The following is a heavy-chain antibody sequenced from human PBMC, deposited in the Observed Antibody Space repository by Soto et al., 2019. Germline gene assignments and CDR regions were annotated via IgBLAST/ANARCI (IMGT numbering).Heavy chain of an antibody. Sequence: QVQLQESGPGLVEPSGTLSLTCSVSGDSISGGGWWSWVRQPPGKGLEWIGEVYHTGSTNYNPSLKSRVPISVDKSKNHLSLTLNSVTAADTAIYFCAKDGTNGYNLMYWGQGTRVTVAS. CDR1: GDSISGGGW. J-gene: IGHJ4*02. D-gene: IGHD5-12*01. V-gene: IGHV4-4*02. CDR2: VYHTGST. CDR3: AKDGTNGYNLMY.